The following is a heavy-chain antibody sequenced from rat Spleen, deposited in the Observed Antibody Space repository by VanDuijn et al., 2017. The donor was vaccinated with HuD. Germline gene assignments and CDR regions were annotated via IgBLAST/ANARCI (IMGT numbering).Heavy chain of an antibody. CDR3: ARQRGPSWFAY. CDR1: VYSITSSYR. J-gene: IGHJ3*01. Sequence: EVQLQESGPGLVKPSQSLSLTCSVTVYSITSSYRWSWIRKFPGNKLEWMGFIDSPGRTTYNPSLKSRISITRDTSKNQFFLQVNSVTTEDTATYYCARQRGPSWFAYWGQGTLVTVSS. D-gene: IGHD3-1*01. V-gene: IGHV3-3*01. CDR2: IDSPGRT.